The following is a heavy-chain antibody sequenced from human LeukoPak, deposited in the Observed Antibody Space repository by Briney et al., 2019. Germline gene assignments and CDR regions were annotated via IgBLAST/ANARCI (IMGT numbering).Heavy chain of an antibody. D-gene: IGHD6-25*01. CDR3: ARARLHHRSFDLKTSYYFDY. Sequence: PGGALRLSCAASGFTFSRYEMNWVLQAPGKGLEAGSYIRSSSSTIYYADSVKGRFTISRDNAKNSLYLQMNSLRTEDTAVYYCARARLHHRSFDLKTSYYFDYWGQGTLVTVSS. CDR2: IRSSSSTI. CDR1: GFTFSRYE. V-gene: IGHV3-48*01. J-gene: IGHJ4*02.